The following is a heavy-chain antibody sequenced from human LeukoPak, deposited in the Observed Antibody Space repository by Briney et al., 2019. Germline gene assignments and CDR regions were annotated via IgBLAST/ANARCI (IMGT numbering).Heavy chain of an antibody. CDR1: GYTFTSYG. V-gene: IGHV1-18*01. J-gene: IGHJ4*02. D-gene: IGHD3-22*01. CDR2: ISAYNGNT. Sequence: ASVKVSCKASGYTFTSYGISWVRQAPGQGLEWMGWISAYNGNTNYAQKLQGRVTMTTDTSTSTAYMELRSLRSDDTAVYYCARVNSHYYDSSGPFDYWGQGTLVTVSS. CDR3: ARVNSHYYDSSGPFDY.